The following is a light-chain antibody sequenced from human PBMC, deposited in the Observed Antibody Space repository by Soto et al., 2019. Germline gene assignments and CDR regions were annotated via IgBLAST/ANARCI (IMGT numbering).Light chain of an antibody. V-gene: IGKV1-9*01. Sequence: VTITCRASQGISSYLAWYQQKPGKAPKLLIYAASTLQSGVPSRFSGSGSGTEFTLTISSLQPEDCATYYCQQLISYPLNFGGGTKVDIK. CDR1: QGISSY. J-gene: IGKJ4*01. CDR3: QQLISYPLN. CDR2: AAS.